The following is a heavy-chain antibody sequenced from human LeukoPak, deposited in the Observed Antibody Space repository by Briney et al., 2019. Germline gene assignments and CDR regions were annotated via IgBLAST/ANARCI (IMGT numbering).Heavy chain of an antibody. CDR1: GFTFSSYW. CDR3: AREVIAAADY. V-gene: IGHV3-74*01. D-gene: IGHD6-13*01. CDR2: INSDGSST. Sequence: SGGSLRLSCAASGFTFSSYWMHWVRQAPGEGLVWVSRINSDGSSTSYADSVKGRFTISRDNAKNTLYLQMNSLRAEDTAVYYCAREVIAAADYWGQGTLVTVSS. J-gene: IGHJ4*02.